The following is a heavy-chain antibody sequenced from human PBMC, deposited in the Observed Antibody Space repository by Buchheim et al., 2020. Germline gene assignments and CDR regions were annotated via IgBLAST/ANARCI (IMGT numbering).Heavy chain of an antibody. CDR3: ARHYYDSSGYLYYFDF. Sequence: QLQLQESGPGLVKPSETLSLTCPVSSGSISSTSYYWGWIRQPPWKGLEWIGIVFYTGGTYSPPSLRIRVTISVDTSNNQFSLKLNSVTAADTAVYSCARHYYDSSGYLYYFDFWGQGT. J-gene: IGHJ4*02. CDR2: VFYTGGT. V-gene: IGHV4-39*01. D-gene: IGHD3-22*01. CDR1: SGSISSTSYY.